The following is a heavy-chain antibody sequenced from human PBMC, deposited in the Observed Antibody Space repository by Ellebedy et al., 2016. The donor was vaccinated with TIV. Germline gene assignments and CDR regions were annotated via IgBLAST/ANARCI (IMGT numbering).Heavy chain of an antibody. CDR2: ISSSGSTK. CDR3: ARGTL. Sequence: GESLKISCAASGSIFSTYSMNWVRQAPGKGLEWVSYISSSGSTKYYADSVKGRFTISRDNAKNSLYLQMNSLRAEDTAVYYCARGTLWGQGTLVTVSS. CDR1: GSIFSTYS. J-gene: IGHJ4*02. D-gene: IGHD1/OR15-1a*01. V-gene: IGHV3-48*04.